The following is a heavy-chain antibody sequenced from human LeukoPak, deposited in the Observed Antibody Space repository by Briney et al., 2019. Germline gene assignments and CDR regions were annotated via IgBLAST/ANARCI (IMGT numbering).Heavy chain of an antibody. CDR3: ARGGYSYGYVDYYYYMDV. CDR1: GGTFSSYA. CDR2: IIPIFGTA. Sequence: GASVKVSCKASGGTFSSYAISWVRQAPGQGLEWMGRIIPIFGTANYAQKFQGRVTITTDESTSTAYMDLSSLRSEDTAVYYCARGGYSYGYVDYYYYMDVWGKGTTVTVSS. V-gene: IGHV1-69*05. D-gene: IGHD5-18*01. J-gene: IGHJ6*03.